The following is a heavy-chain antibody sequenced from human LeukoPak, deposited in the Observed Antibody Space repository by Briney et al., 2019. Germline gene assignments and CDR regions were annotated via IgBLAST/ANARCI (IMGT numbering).Heavy chain of an antibody. Sequence: SETLSLTCAVYGGSFNGYYWTWIRQPPGKGLEWIGEINHSGSTDYNPSLKSRVTISVDTPKNQFSLKLNSVTAADTAVYYCARGQLRLSNWGQGSLVIVSS. CDR1: GGSFNGYY. CDR2: INHSGST. CDR3: ARGQLRLSN. J-gene: IGHJ4*02. V-gene: IGHV4-34*01. D-gene: IGHD6-25*01.